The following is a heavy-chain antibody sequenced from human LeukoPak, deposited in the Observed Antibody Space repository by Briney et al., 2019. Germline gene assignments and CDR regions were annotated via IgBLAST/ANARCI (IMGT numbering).Heavy chain of an antibody. J-gene: IGHJ3*02. V-gene: IGHV4-34*01. CDR2: SKHSGGT. Sequence: PSETPSPPLPVYGGVFRGLYLRGIRPAPGEGPAWVGGSKHSGGTNYNPSLKSRVTISVDTSKNQFSLKLSSVTAADTAVYYCARAGHPRRRITMVRGVISAFDIWGQGTMVTVSS. CDR3: ARAGHPRRRITMVRGVISAFDI. CDR1: GGVFRGLY. D-gene: IGHD3-10*01.